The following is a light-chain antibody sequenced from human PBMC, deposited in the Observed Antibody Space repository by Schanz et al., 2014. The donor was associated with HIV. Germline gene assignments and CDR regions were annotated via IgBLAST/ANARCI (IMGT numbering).Light chain of an antibody. CDR1: SSNIGARYD. CDR2: TND. CDR3: QSYDTSLNSFV. J-gene: IGLJ1*01. Sequence: QSVLTQPPSVSGAPGQRVTISCAGSSSNIGARYDVHWYQQLPTSAPKLLIYTNDQRPSGVPDRFSGSKSDTSASLAITGLQAEDEADYYCQSYDTSLNSFVFGAGTKLTVL. V-gene: IGLV1-40*01.